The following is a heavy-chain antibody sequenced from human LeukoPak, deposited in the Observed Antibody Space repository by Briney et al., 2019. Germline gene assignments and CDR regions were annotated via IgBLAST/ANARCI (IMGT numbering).Heavy chain of an antibody. CDR1: GGTFSSYA. D-gene: IGHD2-2*01. Sequence: ASVKVSCKASGGTFSSYAISWVRQAPGQGLEWMGGIIPIFGTANYAQKFQGRVTTTADESTSTAYMELSSLRSEDTAVYYCARKASSTSGYAFDIWGQGTMVTVSS. J-gene: IGHJ3*02. V-gene: IGHV1-69*01. CDR3: ARKASSTSGYAFDI. CDR2: IIPIFGTA.